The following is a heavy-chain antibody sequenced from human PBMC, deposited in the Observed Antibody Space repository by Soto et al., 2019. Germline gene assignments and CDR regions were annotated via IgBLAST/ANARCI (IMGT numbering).Heavy chain of an antibody. CDR3: VRDDIGLGIDY. D-gene: IGHD1-26*01. J-gene: IGHJ4*02. CDR1: GGSISSGGYS. Sequence: SETLSLTCAVSGGSISSGGYSCSWIRQPPGKGLEWIGYIYHSGSTYYNPSLKSRVTISVDRSKNQFSPKLSSVTAADTAVYYCVRDDIGLGIDYWGLGTLVTVSS. CDR2: IYHSGST. V-gene: IGHV4-30-2*01.